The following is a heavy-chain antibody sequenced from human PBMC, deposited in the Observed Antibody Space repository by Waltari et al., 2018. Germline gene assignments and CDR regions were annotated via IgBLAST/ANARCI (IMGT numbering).Heavy chain of an antibody. CDR1: GDSFPNTNVA. V-gene: IGHV6-1*01. CDR2: AYYRSKWSN. CDR3: ARGRYTAFDY. D-gene: IGHD1-20*01. J-gene: IGHJ4*02. Sequence: QVQLQQSGPRLVKPSQTRSPTFAFSGDSFPNTNVAWNWIRQSPSRGLEWLGRAYYRSKWSNDYAVSVKSRIAINPDTSKNEFSLQLNSVTPEDTAVYYCARGRYTAFDYWGQGTLVTVSS.